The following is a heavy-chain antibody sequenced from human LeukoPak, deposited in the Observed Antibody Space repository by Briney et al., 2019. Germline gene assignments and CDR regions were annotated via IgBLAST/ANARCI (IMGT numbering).Heavy chain of an antibody. V-gene: IGHV4-61*01. J-gene: IGHJ4*02. Sequence: SETLSLTCTVSGGSISSSSYYWSWIRQPPGKGLEWIGYIYHSGSTKYNPSLKSRVTISVDTSKNQFSLKLSSVTAADTAVYYCARDGYSGNDGLWGQGTLVTVSS. CDR1: GGSISSSSYY. D-gene: IGHD5-12*01. CDR2: IYHSGST. CDR3: ARDGYSGNDGL.